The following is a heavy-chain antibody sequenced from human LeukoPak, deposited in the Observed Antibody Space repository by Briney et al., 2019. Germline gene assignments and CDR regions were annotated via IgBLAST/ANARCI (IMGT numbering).Heavy chain of an antibody. CDR3: AKAYGSGSYFAFDI. J-gene: IGHJ3*02. D-gene: IGHD3-10*01. Sequence: SLRLSCAPSGFTFDDYAMHWVRQAPGKGLEWVSGISWNSGSIGYADSVKGRFTIARDNAKNSLYLQMNSLRAEDTALYYCAKAYGSGSYFAFDIGGQGTMVTVSS. CDR1: GFTFDDYA. CDR2: ISWNSGSI. V-gene: IGHV3-9*01.